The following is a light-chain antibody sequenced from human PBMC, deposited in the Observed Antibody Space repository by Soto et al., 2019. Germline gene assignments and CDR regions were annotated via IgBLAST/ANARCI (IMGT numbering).Light chain of an antibody. Sequence: QSVLTQPPSASGSSGQSVTISCTGTSSDVGGYNYVSWYQQHPGKAPKLMIYEVSKRPSGVPDRFSGSKSGNTASLTVSGLQAEDEADYYCSSYAGSNNVVFGGGTKVTVL. V-gene: IGLV2-8*01. CDR1: SSDVGGYNY. CDR2: EVS. J-gene: IGLJ2*01. CDR3: SSYAGSNNVV.